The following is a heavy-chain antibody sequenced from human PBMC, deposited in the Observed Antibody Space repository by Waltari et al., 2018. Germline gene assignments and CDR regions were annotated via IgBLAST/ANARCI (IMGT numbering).Heavy chain of an antibody. CDR3: ARANTYYDILTGSSYYMDV. CDR2: IYYSGST. J-gene: IGHJ6*03. D-gene: IGHD3-9*01. CDR1: GGSISSYY. Sequence: QVQLQESGPGLVKPSETLSLTCTVSGGSISSYYWSWIRQPPGKGLEWIGYIYYSGSTNYNPSLKSRVTISVDTSKNQFSLKLSSVTAADTAVYYCARANTYYDILTGSSYYMDVWGKGTTVTVSS. V-gene: IGHV4-59*01.